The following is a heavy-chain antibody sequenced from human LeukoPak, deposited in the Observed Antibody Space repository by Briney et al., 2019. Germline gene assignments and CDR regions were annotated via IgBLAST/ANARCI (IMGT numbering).Heavy chain of an antibody. J-gene: IGHJ6*02. CDR1: GFTFSDFY. Sequence: GGSLRLSCAASGFTFSDFYMSLIRQAPGKGLEWVSYISDSGSTMYYADSVKGRFTISRDNAKNSLYLQMNSLRAEDTAVYYCARDLGGGGYTSMVRGYYYGMDVWGQGTTVTVSS. CDR2: ISDSGSTM. D-gene: IGHD5-18*01. V-gene: IGHV3-11*04. CDR3: ARDLGGGGYTSMVRGYYYGMDV.